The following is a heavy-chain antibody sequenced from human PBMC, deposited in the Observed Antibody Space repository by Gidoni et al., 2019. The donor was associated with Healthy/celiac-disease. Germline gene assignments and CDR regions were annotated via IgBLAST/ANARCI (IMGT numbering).Heavy chain of an antibody. J-gene: IGHJ4*02. V-gene: IGHV3-23*04. D-gene: IGHD3-22*01. CDR3: AAPGYYYDSSGYYYHY. CDR1: GFTFSSYA. CDR2: ISGSGGST. Sequence: EVQLVESGGGLVQPGGSLRLSCAASGFTFSSYAMSWVRQAPGKGLEWVSAISGSGGSTYYADSVKGRFTISRDNSKNTLYLQMNSLRAEDTAVYYCAAPGYYYDSSGYYYHYWGQGTLVTVSS.